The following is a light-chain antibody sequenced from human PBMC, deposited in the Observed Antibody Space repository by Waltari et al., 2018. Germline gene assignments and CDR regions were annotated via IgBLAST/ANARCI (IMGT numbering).Light chain of an antibody. J-gene: IGLJ2*01. CDR2: SNN. CDR1: SSNIGSKS. V-gene: IGLV1-44*01. Sequence: SVLTQPPSVSGTPGQRVSISCSGSSSNIGSKSVNWYQQVPGTAPKLLIYSNNQRPSGVPDRCSGSKSGTSASLAISGLQSEDEADYYCATWDDSLNGLFGGGTKLTVL. CDR3: ATWDDSLNGL.